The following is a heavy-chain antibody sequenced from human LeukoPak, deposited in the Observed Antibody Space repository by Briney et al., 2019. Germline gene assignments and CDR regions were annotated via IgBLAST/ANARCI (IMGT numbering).Heavy chain of an antibody. CDR3: ATPGQWLVRGYFGY. V-gene: IGHV3-30*02. CDR1: GFTFSSYG. Sequence: PGGSLRLSCAASGFTFSSYGMHWVRQAPGKGLEWVAFIRYDGSNKYYADSVKGRFTISRDNSKNTLYLQMNSLRAEDTAVYYCATPGQWLVRGYFGYWGQGTLVTVSS. D-gene: IGHD6-19*01. J-gene: IGHJ4*02. CDR2: IRYDGSNK.